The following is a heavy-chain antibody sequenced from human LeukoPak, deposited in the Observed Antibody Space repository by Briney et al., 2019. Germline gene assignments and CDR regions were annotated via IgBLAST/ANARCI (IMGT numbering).Heavy chain of an antibody. CDR2: IYYSGST. V-gene: IGHV4-59*01. J-gene: IGHJ5*02. CDR3: AREDGERWFDP. Sequence: SGTLSLTCTVSGGSISSYYWSWIRQPPGKGLEWIGYIYYSGSTNYNPSLKSRVTISVDTSKNQFSLKLSSVTAADTAVYYCAREDGERWFDPWGQGTLVTVSS. D-gene: IGHD4-17*01. CDR1: GGSISSYY.